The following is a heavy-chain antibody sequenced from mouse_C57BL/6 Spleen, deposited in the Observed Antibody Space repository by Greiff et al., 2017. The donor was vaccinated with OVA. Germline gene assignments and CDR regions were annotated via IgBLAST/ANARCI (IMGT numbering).Heavy chain of an antibody. CDR3: ARDGYYFDY. V-gene: IGHV1-76*01. CDR1: GYTFTDYY. Sequence: QVQLQQSGAELVRPGASVKLSCKASGYTFTDYYINWVKQRPGQGLEWIARIYPGSGNTYYNAKFKGKATLTADKSSSTAYMQLSSLTSEDTAVYFCARDGYYFDYWGQGTTLTVSS. D-gene: IGHD2-3*01. J-gene: IGHJ2*01. CDR2: IYPGSGNT.